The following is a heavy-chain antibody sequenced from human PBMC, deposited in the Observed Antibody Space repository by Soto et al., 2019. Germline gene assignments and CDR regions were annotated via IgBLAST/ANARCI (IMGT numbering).Heavy chain of an antibody. J-gene: IGHJ4*02. CDR1: GITFDDYA. D-gene: IGHD3-22*01. V-gene: IGHV3-9*01. Sequence: GGSLRLSCAASGITFDDYAMHWVRQAPGKGLEWVSGISWNSGSIGYADSVKGRFTISRDNAKNSLYLQMNSLRAEDTALYYCAKARVPLTYYYGSSGYYFDYWGQGTLVTVSS. CDR3: AKARVPLTYYYGSSGYYFDY. CDR2: ISWNSGSI.